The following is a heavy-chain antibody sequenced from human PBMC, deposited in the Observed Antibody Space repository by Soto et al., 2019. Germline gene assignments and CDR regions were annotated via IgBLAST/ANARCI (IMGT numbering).Heavy chain of an antibody. Sequence: QVQLVESGGGVVQPGRSLRLSCAASGFTFSSYGMHWVRQAPGKGLEWVAVISYDGSNKYYADSVKGRFTISRDNSKNTLYLQMNSLRAEDTAVYYCAEDLPPYGGKGISVIDYWGQGTLVTVSS. CDR2: ISYDGSNK. CDR3: AEDLPPYGGKGISVIDY. D-gene: IGHD2-15*01. CDR1: GFTFSSYG. J-gene: IGHJ4*02. V-gene: IGHV3-30*18.